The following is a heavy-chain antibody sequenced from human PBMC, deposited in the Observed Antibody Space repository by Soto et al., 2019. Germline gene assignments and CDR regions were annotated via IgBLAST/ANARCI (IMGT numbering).Heavy chain of an antibody. CDR1: GFTFSSYS. CDR3: ARVRGWNYSTLDAFDI. CDR2: ISSSSSTI. Sequence: GGSLRLSCAASGFTFSSYSMNWVRQAPGKGLEWVSYISSSSSTIYYADSVKGRFTISRDNAKNSLYLQMNSLRDEDTAVYYCARVRGWNYSTLDAFDIWGQGTMVTVSS. J-gene: IGHJ3*02. D-gene: IGHD1-7*01. V-gene: IGHV3-48*02.